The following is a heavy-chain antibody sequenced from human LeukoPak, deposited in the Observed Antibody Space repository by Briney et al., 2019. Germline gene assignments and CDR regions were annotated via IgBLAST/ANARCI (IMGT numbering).Heavy chain of an antibody. D-gene: IGHD3-22*01. V-gene: IGHV4-59*12. Sequence: ASETLSLTCTVSGGSISSYYWSWIRQPPGKGLEWIGYIYYSGSTNYNPSLKSRVTISADTSKNQFSLKLSSVTAADTAVYYCARDKPHHYYDSSGYGYWGQGTLVTVSS. CDR1: GGSISSYY. J-gene: IGHJ4*02. CDR2: IYYSGST. CDR3: ARDKPHHYYDSSGYGY.